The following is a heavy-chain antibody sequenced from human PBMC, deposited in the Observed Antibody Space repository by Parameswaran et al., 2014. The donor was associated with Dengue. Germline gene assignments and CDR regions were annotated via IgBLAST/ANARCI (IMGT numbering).Heavy chain of an antibody. CDR3: AGAAAPHFYYCMDV. Sequence: WIRQPPGKGLEWIGTGSTNYNPSLKSRVTISLDTSKNQFSLNLTSVTAADTAFYYCAGAAAPHFYYCMDVWGKGTTVTVSS. J-gene: IGHJ6*03. D-gene: IGHD2-15*01. V-gene: IGHV4-59*01. CDR2: GST.